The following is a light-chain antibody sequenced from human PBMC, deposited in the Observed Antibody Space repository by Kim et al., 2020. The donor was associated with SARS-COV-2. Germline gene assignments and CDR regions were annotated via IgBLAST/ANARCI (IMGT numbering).Light chain of an antibody. J-gene: IGKJ1*01. CDR1: QRIRSN. V-gene: IGKV3-15*01. Sequence: EIVMTQSPATLSVSPGERATLSCRASQRIRSNLVWYQHKPGQAPRLLIYGASARATGIPARFSGGGSGTEFTLTISSLQSEDFAVYYCQEYNNWPRTFGQGTKVDIK. CDR2: GAS. CDR3: QEYNNWPRT.